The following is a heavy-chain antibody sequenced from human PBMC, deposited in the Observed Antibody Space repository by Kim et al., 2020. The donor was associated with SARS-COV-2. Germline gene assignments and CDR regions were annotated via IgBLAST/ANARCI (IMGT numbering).Heavy chain of an antibody. D-gene: IGHD2-15*01. CDR2: T. CDR3: ARVSVYSFWFDP. Sequence: TNSAQKSQGRVTMTTDKSTNTAYMELRSLRSDDTAVYYCARVSVYSFWFDPWGQGTLVTVSS. V-gene: IGHV1-18*01. J-gene: IGHJ5*02.